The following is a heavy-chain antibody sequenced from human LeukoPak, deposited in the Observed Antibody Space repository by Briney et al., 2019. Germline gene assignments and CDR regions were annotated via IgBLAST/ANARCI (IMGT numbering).Heavy chain of an antibody. CDR1: GFTVSSNY. V-gene: IGHV3-53*01. D-gene: IGHD3-22*01. CDR2: IYSGGST. J-gene: IGHJ4*02. Sequence: PGGSLRLSCAASGFTVSSNYMSWVRQAPGKGLKWVSVIYSGGSTYYADSVKGRFTISRDNSKNTLFLQMNSLRAEDTAVYYCATSRYYYDSSGYYYPDYWGQGTLVTVSS. CDR3: ATSRYYYDSSGYYYPDY.